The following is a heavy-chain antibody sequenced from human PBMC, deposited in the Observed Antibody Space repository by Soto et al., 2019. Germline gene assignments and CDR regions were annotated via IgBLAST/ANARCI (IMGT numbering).Heavy chain of an antibody. CDR2: INPNSGGT. D-gene: IGHD1-26*01. CDR1: GYTFTGYY. V-gene: IGHV1-2*02. J-gene: IGHJ4*02. CDR3: ARVGSGSYRGFDY. Sequence: ASVKVSCKASGYTFTGYYMHWVRQAPGQGLEWMGWINPNSGGTNYAQKFQGRVTMTRDTSISTAYMELSRLRSDDTAVYYCARVGSGSYRGFDYWGQGTLVTVSS.